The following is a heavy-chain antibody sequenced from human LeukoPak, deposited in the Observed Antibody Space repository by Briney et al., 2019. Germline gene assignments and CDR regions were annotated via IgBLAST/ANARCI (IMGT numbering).Heavy chain of an antibody. CDR3: ARRGMGSSSSY. D-gene: IGHD6-6*01. Sequence: SETLSLTCTVSGGSISSSSYYWGWIRQPPGKGLEWIGSIYYSGSTYYNPSLKSRVTISVDTSKNQSSLKLSSVTAADTAVYYCARRGMGSSSSYWGQGTLVTVSS. V-gene: IGHV4-39*01. CDR2: IYYSGST. CDR1: GGSISSSSYY. J-gene: IGHJ4*02.